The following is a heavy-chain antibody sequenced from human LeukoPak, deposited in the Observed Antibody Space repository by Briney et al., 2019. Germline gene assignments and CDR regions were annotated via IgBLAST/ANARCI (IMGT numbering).Heavy chain of an antibody. J-gene: IGHJ5*02. Sequence: GESLKISCQGSGYSFTSYWIGWVRQMPGKGLEWMGIIYPGDSDTRYSPSFQGQVTISADKSISTAYLQWSSLKASDTAMYYCARRERYCSSTSCSEGFDPWGQGTLVTVSS. D-gene: IGHD2-2*01. CDR2: IYPGDSDT. CDR1: GYSFTSYW. CDR3: ARRERYCSSTSCSEGFDP. V-gene: IGHV5-51*01.